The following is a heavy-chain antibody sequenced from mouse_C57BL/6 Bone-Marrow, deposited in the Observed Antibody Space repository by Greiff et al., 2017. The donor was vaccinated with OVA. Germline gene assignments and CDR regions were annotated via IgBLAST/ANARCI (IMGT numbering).Heavy chain of an antibody. D-gene: IGHD2-5*01. CDR3: TRSHSNYGDFDY. V-gene: IGHV1-15*01. J-gene: IGHJ2*01. CDR2: IDPETGGT. Sequence: QVQLQQSGAELVRPGASVTLSCKASGYTFTDYEMHWVKQTPVHGLEWIGAIDPETGGTAYNQKFKGKAILTADKSSSTAYMELRSLTSEDSAVYYCTRSHSNYGDFDYWGQGTTLTVSS. CDR1: GYTFTDYE.